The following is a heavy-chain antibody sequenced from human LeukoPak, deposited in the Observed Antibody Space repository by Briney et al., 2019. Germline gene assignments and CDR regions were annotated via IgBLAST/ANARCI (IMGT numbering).Heavy chain of an antibody. Sequence: SETLSLTCTVSGGSISSSSYYWGWIRQPPGKGLEWIGSIYYSGSTYYNPSLKSRVTISVDTSKNQFSLKLSSVTAADTAVYYCAKTYYYDPFDFWGQGTLVTVSS. CDR2: IYYSGST. D-gene: IGHD3-22*01. V-gene: IGHV4-39*01. J-gene: IGHJ4*02. CDR3: AKTYYYDPFDF. CDR1: GGSISSSSYY.